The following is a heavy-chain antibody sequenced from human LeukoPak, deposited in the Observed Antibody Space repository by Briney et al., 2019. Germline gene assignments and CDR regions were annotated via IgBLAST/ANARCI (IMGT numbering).Heavy chain of an antibody. V-gene: IGHV4-4*07. CDR2: IYTSGST. CDR3: ASFYDFWSGNDAFDI. Sequence: SETLSLTCTVSGGSISSYYWSWIRQPAGKGLEWIGRIYTSGSTNYNPSLKSRVTMSVDTSKNQFSLKLSSVTAADTAVYYCASFYDFWSGNDAFDIWGQGTMVTVSS. CDR1: GGSISSYY. D-gene: IGHD3-3*01. J-gene: IGHJ3*02.